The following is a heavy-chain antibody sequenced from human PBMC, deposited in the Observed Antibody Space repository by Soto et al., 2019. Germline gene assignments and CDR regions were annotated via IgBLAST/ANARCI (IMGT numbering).Heavy chain of an antibody. D-gene: IGHD6-13*01. CDR3: ATGFIAAAGTDY. J-gene: IGHJ4*02. CDR1: GGTFSSYA. Sequence: VASVKVSCKASGGTFSSYAISWVRQAPGQGLEWMGGIIPIFGTANYAQKFQGRVTITADESTSTAYMELSSLRSEDTAVYYCATGFIAAAGTDYWGQGTLVTVSS. V-gene: IGHV1-69*13. CDR2: IIPIFGTA.